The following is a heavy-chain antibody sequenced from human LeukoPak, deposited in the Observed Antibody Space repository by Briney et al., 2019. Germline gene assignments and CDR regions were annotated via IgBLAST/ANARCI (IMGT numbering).Heavy chain of an antibody. CDR2: IYHSGST. CDR1: GGSISSGGYY. D-gene: IGHD6-13*01. V-gene: IGHV4-30-2*01. CDR3: ARSQYSSSGGDY. Sequence: SETLSLTCTVSGGSISSGGYYWSWIRQPPGKGLEWIGYIYHSGSTYYNPSLKSRVTISVDRSKNQFSLKLSSVTAADTAVYYCARSQYSSSGGDYWGQGTLVTVSS. J-gene: IGHJ4*02.